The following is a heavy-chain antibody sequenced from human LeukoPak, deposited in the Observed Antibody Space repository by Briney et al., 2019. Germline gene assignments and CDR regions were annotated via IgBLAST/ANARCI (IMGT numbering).Heavy chain of an antibody. CDR3: ARKVGATSRRNYYCYYYMDV. Sequence: SETLSLTCAVYGRSFSGYYWSWIRQPPGKGLEWIGEINHSGSTNYNPSLKSRVTISVDTSKNQFSLKLSSVTAADTAVYYCARKVGATSRRNYYCYYYMDVWGKGTTVTVSS. V-gene: IGHV4-34*01. J-gene: IGHJ6*03. CDR2: INHSGST. D-gene: IGHD1-26*01. CDR1: GRSFSGYY.